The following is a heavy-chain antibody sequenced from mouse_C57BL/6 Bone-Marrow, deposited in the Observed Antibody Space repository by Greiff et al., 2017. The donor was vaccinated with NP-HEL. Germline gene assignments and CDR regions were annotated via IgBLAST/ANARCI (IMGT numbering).Heavy chain of an antibody. CDR3: ARFPYYYGSRDWYFDV. V-gene: IGHV1-52*01. J-gene: IGHJ1*03. Sequence: QVQLQQPGAELVRPGSSVKLSCKASGYTFTSYWMHWVKQRPIQGLEWIGNIDPSDSETHYNQKFKDKATLTVDKYSSTAYMQLSSLTSEDSAVYYCARFPYYYGSRDWYFDVWGTGTTVTVSS. CDR2: IDPSDSET. D-gene: IGHD1-1*01. CDR1: GYTFTSYW.